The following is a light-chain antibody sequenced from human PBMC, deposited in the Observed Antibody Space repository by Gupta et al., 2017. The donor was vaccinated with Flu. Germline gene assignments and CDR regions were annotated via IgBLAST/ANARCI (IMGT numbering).Light chain of an antibody. CDR1: QRVSSN. Sequence: EIVMTQSPATLSVSPGERATLSCRASQRVSSNFAWYQQKPGQAPRLLIDGASTRATGIPARFSGSGSGTEFTLTISSLQSEDFAVYYCQQYNNGPPCTFGPGTKVDIK. CDR3: QQYNNGPPCT. J-gene: IGKJ3*01. V-gene: IGKV3-15*01. CDR2: GAS.